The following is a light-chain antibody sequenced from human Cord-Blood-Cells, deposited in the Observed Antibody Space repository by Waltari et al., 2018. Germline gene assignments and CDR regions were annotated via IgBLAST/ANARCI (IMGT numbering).Light chain of an antibody. CDR2: DAS. V-gene: IGKV1-5*01. CDR3: QQYNSYST. J-gene: IGKJ1*01. CDR1: QSISSW. Sequence: DIQITQSPSTLSASVGDRVTITCRASQSISSWLAWYQQKPGKAPKLLIYDASSLESGVPSRFSCSGAVTEFTLTISSRQPDDFATYYCQQYNSYSTFGQGTKVEIK.